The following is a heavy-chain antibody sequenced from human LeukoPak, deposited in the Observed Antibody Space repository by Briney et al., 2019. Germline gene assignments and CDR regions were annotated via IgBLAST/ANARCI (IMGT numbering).Heavy chain of an antibody. CDR2: IKQDGSEK. Sequence: PGGSLRLSCAASGFTFSSYWMSWVRQAPGKGLEWVANIKQDGSEKYYVDSVKGRFTISRDNAKNSLYLQMNSLRAEDTAVYYCARDDSSSSYYYYYMDVWGKGTTVTVSS. V-gene: IGHV3-7*01. D-gene: IGHD6-6*01. J-gene: IGHJ6*03. CDR1: GFTFSSYW. CDR3: ARDDSSSSYYYYYMDV.